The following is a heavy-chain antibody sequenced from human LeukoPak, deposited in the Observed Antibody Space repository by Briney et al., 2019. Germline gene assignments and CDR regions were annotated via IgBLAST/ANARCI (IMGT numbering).Heavy chain of an antibody. V-gene: IGHV3-21*01. CDR2: ISSSSSYI. Sequence: GGSLRLSCAASGFTFSSYSMNWVRQAPGKGLEWVSSISSSSSYIYYADPVKGRFTISRANAKHSLYLQMNILRAEDTAVYYFARAAGTSADAFDIWGQGTMVTVSS. CDR1: GFTFSSYS. CDR3: ARAAGTSADAFDI. J-gene: IGHJ3*02. D-gene: IGHD3-10*01.